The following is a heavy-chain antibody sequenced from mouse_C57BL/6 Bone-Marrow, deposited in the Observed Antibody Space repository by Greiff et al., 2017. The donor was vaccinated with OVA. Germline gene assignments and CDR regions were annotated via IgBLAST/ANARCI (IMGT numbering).Heavy chain of an antibody. CDR2: ISYDGSN. CDR1: GYSITSGYY. Sequence: DVKLQESGPGLVKPSQSLSLTCSVTGYSITSGYYWNWIRQLPGNKLEWMGYISYDGSNNYNPSLKNRISITRDTSKNQFFLKLNSVTTEDTATYYCARAGYYRFAYWGQGTLVTVSA. CDR3: ARAGYYRFAY. J-gene: IGHJ3*01. V-gene: IGHV3-6*01. D-gene: IGHD2-3*01.